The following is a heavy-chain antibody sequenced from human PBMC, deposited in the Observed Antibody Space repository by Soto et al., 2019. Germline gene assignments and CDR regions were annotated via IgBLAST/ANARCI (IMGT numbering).Heavy chain of an antibody. CDR2: IYYSGST. D-gene: IGHD7-27*01. Sequence: SETLSLTCTVSGGSISSYYWSWIRQPPGKGLEWIGYIYYSGSTNYNPTLKSRVTISVDTSKNQFSLKLSSVTAADTAVYYWARSRAPPGPLGRRGGAFDIWGQGTMVTVSS. J-gene: IGHJ3*02. CDR3: ARSRAPPGPLGRRGGAFDI. V-gene: IGHV4-59*01. CDR1: GGSISSYY.